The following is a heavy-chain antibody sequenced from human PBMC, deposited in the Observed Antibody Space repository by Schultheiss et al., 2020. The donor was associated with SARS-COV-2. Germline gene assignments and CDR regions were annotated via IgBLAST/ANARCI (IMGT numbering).Heavy chain of an antibody. CDR1: GFSLSDVRMG. D-gene: IGHD6-13*01. CDR2: IDWDDDK. J-gene: IGHJ6*02. V-gene: IGHV2-70*11. CDR3: ARYDRGAAAAYYGMDV. Sequence: SGPTLVKPTETLTLTCTVSGFSLSDVRMGVSWIRQPPGKALEWLARIDWDDDKYYSTSLKTRLTISKDTSKNQVVLTMTNMDPVDTATYYCARYDRGAAAAYYGMDVWGQGTTVTVSS.